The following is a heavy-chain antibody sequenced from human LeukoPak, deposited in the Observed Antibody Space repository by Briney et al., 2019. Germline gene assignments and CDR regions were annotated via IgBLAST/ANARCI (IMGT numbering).Heavy chain of an antibody. CDR3: ARGPPPDFDY. V-gene: IGHV4-30-2*06. J-gene: IGHJ4*02. CDR2: IYYTGGT. CDR1: NESVSRGSYS. Sequence: SETLSLTCAVANESVSRGSYSWSWIRQSPGKGLEWIGYIYYTGGTYYNPSLKSRVTISVDTSKNQFSLKLSSVTAADTAVYYCARGPPPDFDYWGQGTLVTVSS.